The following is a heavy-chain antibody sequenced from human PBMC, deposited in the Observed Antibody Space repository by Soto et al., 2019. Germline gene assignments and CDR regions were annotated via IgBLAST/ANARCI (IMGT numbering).Heavy chain of an antibody. CDR1: GFTFSSFA. J-gene: IGHJ5*01. CDR3: TTHEEGAPWAGGFDS. D-gene: IGHD1-26*01. V-gene: IGHV3-23*01. Sequence: SGGSLRLSCAASGFTFSSFAMSWVRQAPGKGLDWVSAISGSGGSTYSADSVKGRFTISRDNSKNTLYLQMDSLRVEDTAIYYCTTHEEGAPWAGGFDSWGQGTLVTVSS. CDR2: ISGSGGST.